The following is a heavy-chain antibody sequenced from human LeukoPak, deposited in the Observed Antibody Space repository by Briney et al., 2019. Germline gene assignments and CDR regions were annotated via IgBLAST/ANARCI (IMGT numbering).Heavy chain of an antibody. CDR3: TRVGATTSPRYYFDY. J-gene: IGHJ4*02. CDR2: IRSKAYGGTT. D-gene: IGHD1-26*01. Sequence: PGGSLRLSCTASGFTFGDYAMSWVRQAPGKGQEWVGFIRSKAYGGTTEYAASVKGRFTISRDDSKSIAYLQMNSLKTEDTAVYYCTRVGATTSPRYYFDYWGQGTLVTVSS. V-gene: IGHV3-49*04. CDR1: GFTFGDYA.